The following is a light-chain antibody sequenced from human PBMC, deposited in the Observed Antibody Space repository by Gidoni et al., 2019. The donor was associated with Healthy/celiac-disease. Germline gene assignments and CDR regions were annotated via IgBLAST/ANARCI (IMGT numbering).Light chain of an antibody. V-gene: IGKV3-20*01. CDR1: QSVSSSY. CDR2: GAS. J-gene: IGKJ1*01. Sequence: LVFTQSPATLSLSPGERATLSCRASQSVSSSYLAWYHQKPGQAPRLLIYGASSRSTGIPDRFSGSGSGTDFTLTISRLEPEDFAVYYCQQYGSSLTWTFGQGTKVEIK. CDR3: QQYGSSLTWT.